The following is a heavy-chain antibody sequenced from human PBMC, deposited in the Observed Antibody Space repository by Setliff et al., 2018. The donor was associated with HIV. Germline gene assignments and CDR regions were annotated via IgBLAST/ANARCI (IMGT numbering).Heavy chain of an antibody. CDR2: MYYDGVTT. CDR3: ARGLSFYDPGGFDY. CDR1: GFNVEKSG. V-gene: IGHV3-30*12. Sequence: GGSLRLSCEASGFNVEKSGMHWIRQAPGKGLEWVAVMYYDGVTTYYADSVKGRFTISRDGSKNMIFLQMNSLRVDDTAVYYCARGLSFYDPGGFDYWGQGTLVTVSS. J-gene: IGHJ4*02. D-gene: IGHD3-22*01.